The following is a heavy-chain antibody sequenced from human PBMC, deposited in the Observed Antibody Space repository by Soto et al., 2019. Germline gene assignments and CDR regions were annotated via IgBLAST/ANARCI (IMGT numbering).Heavy chain of an antibody. CDR1: GYTFTSYY. J-gene: IGHJ4*02. V-gene: IGHV1-46*01. CDR3: ARSGSSYGPSHSTDFDS. CDR2: INPSGGST. Sequence: QVQLVQSGAEVKKPGASVKVSCKASGYTFTSYYMHWVRQAPGQGLEWMGIINPSGGSTSYAQKFQGRVSMTRDTSTSTVYMELSSLRSEDTAVYYCARSGSSYGPSHSTDFDSWGQGTLVTVSS. D-gene: IGHD5-18*01.